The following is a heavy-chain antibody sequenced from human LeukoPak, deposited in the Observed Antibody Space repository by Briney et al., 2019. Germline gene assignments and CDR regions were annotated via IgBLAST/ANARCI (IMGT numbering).Heavy chain of an antibody. CDR2: IYYTGST. V-gene: IGHV4-39*07. CDR1: GGSISSSSYY. J-gene: IGHJ3*02. D-gene: IGHD6-13*01. Sequence: SETLSLTCTVSGGSISSSSYYWGWIRQPPGKGLEWIESIYYTGSTYYNPSLKSRVTISVDTSKNQFSLKLSSVTAADTAVYYCARSGYTTRRHAAFDIWGQGTMVAVSS. CDR3: ARSGYTTRRHAAFDI.